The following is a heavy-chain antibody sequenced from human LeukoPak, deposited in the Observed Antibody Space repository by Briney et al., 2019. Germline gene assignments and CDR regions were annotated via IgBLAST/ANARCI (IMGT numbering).Heavy chain of an antibody. J-gene: IGHJ4*02. CDR3: AKDTGWLQSYLFDY. CDR2: ISWNSGSI. CDR1: GFTFDDYA. V-gene: IGHV3-9*01. Sequence: GRSLRLSCAASGFTFDDYAMHWVRQAPGKGLEWVSGISWNSGSIGYADSVKGRFTISRDNAKNSLYLQMNSLRAEDTALYYCAKDTGWLQSYLFDYWGQGTLVTVSS. D-gene: IGHD5-24*01.